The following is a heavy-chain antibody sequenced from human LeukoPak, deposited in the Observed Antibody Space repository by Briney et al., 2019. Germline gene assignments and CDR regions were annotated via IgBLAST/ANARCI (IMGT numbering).Heavy chain of an antibody. V-gene: IGHV1-2*02. D-gene: IGHD5-24*01. CDR1: GYTFTSYY. Sequence: GASVKVSCKASGYTFTSYYMHWVRQAPGQGLEWMGWINPNSGGTNYAQKFQGRVTMTRDTSISTAYMELSRLRSDDTAVYYCARVLDGYPIGVSDYWGQGTLVTVSS. CDR2: INPNSGGT. CDR3: ARVLDGYPIGVSDY. J-gene: IGHJ4*02.